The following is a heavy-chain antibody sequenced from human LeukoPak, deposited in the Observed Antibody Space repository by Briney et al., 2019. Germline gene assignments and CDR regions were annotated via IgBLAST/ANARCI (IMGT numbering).Heavy chain of an antibody. CDR1: GGSVSNSY. Sequence: SETLSLTCAVSGGSVSNSYWSWLRQPAGKGLEWIGHIYHDGNTNYNPSLQGRLTMSRDTSKNHVSLRLISVTAADTALYYCARDDFYGSGRKSGLFDYWGQGILVIVSS. CDR2: IYHDGNT. CDR3: ARDDFYGSGRKSGLFDY. D-gene: IGHD3-10*01. J-gene: IGHJ4*02. V-gene: IGHV4-4*07.